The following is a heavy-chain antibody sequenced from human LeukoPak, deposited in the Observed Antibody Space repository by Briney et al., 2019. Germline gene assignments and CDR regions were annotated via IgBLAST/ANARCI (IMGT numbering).Heavy chain of an antibody. Sequence: GGSLRLSCAASGFTFSSFLMNWVRQAPGKGLEWVASIKQDGSEKYSVDSLKGRFTISRDNAKNSLYLQMNNLRAEDTAVYHCATGRILWKWGQGTLVTVSS. D-gene: IGHD2/OR15-2a*01. CDR1: GFTFSSFL. V-gene: IGHV3-7*01. CDR3: ATGRILWK. CDR2: IKQDGSEK. J-gene: IGHJ4*02.